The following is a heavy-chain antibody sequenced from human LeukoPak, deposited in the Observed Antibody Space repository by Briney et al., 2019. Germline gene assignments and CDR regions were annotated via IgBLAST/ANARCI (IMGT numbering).Heavy chain of an antibody. J-gene: IGHJ4*02. CDR3: TRGSTGSTGPLDY. D-gene: IGHD1-7*01. Sequence: GGSLRLSCAASGFTFSTYSMTWVRQAPGKGLEWVSAISADGGDPYYADSVKGRFTISRDNSKNTLYLQMSSLRAEDTAVYYCTRGSTGSTGPLDYWGQGTLVTVSS. V-gene: IGHV3-23*01. CDR1: GFTFSTYS. CDR2: ISADGGDP.